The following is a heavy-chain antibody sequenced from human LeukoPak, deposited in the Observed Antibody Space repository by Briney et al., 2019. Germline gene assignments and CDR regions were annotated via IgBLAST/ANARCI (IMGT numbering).Heavy chain of an antibody. Sequence: KPSETLSLTCAVSGGSISSGGYSWSWIRQPPGKGLEWIGYIYHSGSTYYNPSLKSRVTISVDRSKNQFSLKLSSVTAADTAVYYCARNPDYGDYLDAFDIWGQGTMVTVSS. J-gene: IGHJ3*02. D-gene: IGHD4-17*01. CDR2: IYHSGST. V-gene: IGHV4-30-2*01. CDR3: ARNPDYGDYLDAFDI. CDR1: GGSISSGGYS.